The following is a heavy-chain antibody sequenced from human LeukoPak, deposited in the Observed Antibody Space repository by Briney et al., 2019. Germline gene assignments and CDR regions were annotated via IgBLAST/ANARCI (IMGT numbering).Heavy chain of an antibody. CDR1: GGSISSGRYY. V-gene: IGHV4-61*02. CDR2: IYTSGST. D-gene: IGHD3-16*01. CDR3: ARDPGRRYGGAYYFDY. J-gene: IGHJ4*02. Sequence: PSETLSLTCTVSGGSISSGRYYWSWIRQPAGRGLEWIGRIYTSGSTNYNPSLKSRVTISVDTSKNQFSLKLSSVTAADTAVYYCARDPGRRYGGAYYFDYWGQGTLVTVSS.